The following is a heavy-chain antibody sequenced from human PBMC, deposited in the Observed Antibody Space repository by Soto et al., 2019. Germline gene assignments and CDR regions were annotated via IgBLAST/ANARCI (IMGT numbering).Heavy chain of an antibody. J-gene: IGHJ6*02. V-gene: IGHV4-31*03. CDR2: IYYSGST. CDR3: ARETDHSYYYYGMDV. Sequence: QVQLQESGPGLVKPSQTLSLTCTVSGGSISSGGYYWSWIRQHPGKGLEWIGYIYYSGSTYYNPSLKSRVTISVDTSKNQFSLKLSSVTAADTAVYYCARETDHSYYYYGMDVWGQGTTVTVCS. CDR1: GGSISSGGYY.